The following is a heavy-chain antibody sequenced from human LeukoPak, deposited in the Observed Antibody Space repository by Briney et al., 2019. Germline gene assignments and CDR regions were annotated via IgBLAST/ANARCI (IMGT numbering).Heavy chain of an antibody. CDR1: GFAFSTSN. D-gene: IGHD3-9*01. CDR2: INSGITSI. CDR3: AKDSDWANWFDP. V-gene: IGHV3-48*01. J-gene: IGHJ5*02. Sequence: PGGSLRLSCAASGFAFSTSNMNWVRQAPGKGLEWVSHINSGITSIRYADSVKGRFTISRDNTRNSLYLQMNSLTPDDTAVYYCAKDSDWANWFDPWGQGTLVTVSA.